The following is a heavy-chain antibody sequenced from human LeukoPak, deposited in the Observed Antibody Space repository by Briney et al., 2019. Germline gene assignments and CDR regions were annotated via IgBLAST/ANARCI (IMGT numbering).Heavy chain of an antibody. CDR2: ICKSGGST. D-gene: IGHD1-26*01. J-gene: IGHJ4*02. CDR3: ARDFGSSSGSCKD. CDR1: GFTFSNYA. V-gene: IGHV3-23*01. Sequence: PGGSLRLSCAGSGFTFSNYAMSWVRQAPGRGLEWVSAICKSGGSTYYADSVRGRFTISRDNSKNTLFLQMNSLRAEDTAVYYCARDFGSSSGSCKDWGQGTLVTVSS.